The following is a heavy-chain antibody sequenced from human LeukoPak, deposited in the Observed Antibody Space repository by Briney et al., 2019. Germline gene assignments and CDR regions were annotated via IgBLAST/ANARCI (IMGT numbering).Heavy chain of an antibody. CDR1: GFTFSSYE. Sequence: PGGSLRLSCAASGFTFSSYEMNWVRQAPGKGLEWVSYISSSGSTIYYADSVKGRFTISRDNAKNSLYLQMNSLRAEDTAVYYCARGRAVVGATKDYYYMDVWGEGTTVTVSS. CDR3: ARGRAVVGATKDYYYMDV. J-gene: IGHJ6*03. D-gene: IGHD1-26*01. V-gene: IGHV3-48*03. CDR2: ISSSGSTI.